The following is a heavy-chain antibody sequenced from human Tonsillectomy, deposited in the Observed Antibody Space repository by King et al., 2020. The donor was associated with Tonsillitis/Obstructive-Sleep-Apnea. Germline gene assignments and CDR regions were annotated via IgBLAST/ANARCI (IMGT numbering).Heavy chain of an antibody. D-gene: IGHD6-13*01. CDR3: AKDLIIADSGTPGDGFDM. CDR2: ISWNSGRI. CDR1: GFTFDDYA. Sequence: VQLVESGGGLVQPGRSLRLSCAASGFTFDDYAMYWVRQAPGKGLEWVSGISWNSGRIVYADSVKGRFTISRDNAKNSLYLQMNSLRAEDTAFYYCAKDLIIADSGTPGDGFDMWGQGTMVTVSS. J-gene: IGHJ3*02. V-gene: IGHV3-9*01.